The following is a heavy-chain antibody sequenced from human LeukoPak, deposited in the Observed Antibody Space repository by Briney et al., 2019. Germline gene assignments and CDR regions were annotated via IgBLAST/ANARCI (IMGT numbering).Heavy chain of an antibody. CDR3: ASRGLEAAGTYPIDY. Sequence: GGSLRLSCAASGFTFSSNYMSWVRQAPGKGLEWVSVIYSGGSTYYADSVKGRFTISRDNSKNTLYLQMNSLRAEDTAVYYCASRGLEAAGTYPIDYWGQGTLVTVSS. CDR2: IYSGGST. J-gene: IGHJ4*02. D-gene: IGHD6-13*01. V-gene: IGHV3-53*01. CDR1: GFTFSSNY.